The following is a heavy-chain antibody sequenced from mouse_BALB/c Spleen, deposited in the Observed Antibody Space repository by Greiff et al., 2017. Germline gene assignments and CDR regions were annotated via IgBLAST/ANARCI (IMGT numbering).Heavy chain of an antibody. D-gene: IGHD2-4*01. CDR2: ISSGGSYT. CDR1: GFTFSSYA. CDR3: ARDWRYDYDEGPYAMDY. J-gene: IGHJ4*01. Sequence: EVKLVESGGGLVKPGGSLKLSCAASGFTFSSYAMSWVRQSPEKRLEWVAEISSGGSYTYYPDTVTGRFTISRDNAKNTLYLEMSSLRSEDTAMYYCARDWRYDYDEGPYAMDYWGQGTSVTVSS. V-gene: IGHV5-9-4*01.